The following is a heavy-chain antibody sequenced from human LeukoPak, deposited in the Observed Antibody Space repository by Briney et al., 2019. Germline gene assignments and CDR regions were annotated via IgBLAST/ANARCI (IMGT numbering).Heavy chain of an antibody. D-gene: IGHD2-15*01. Sequence: GASVKVSCKASGFTFTSSAVQWVRQARGQRLEWIGWIVVGSGNTNYAQKFQERVTITRDMSTSTAYMELSSLRSEDTAVYYCARGDVVVVAAMEYAFDIWGQGTMVTVSS. CDR2: IVVGSGNT. J-gene: IGHJ3*02. CDR3: ARGDVVVVAAMEYAFDI. V-gene: IGHV1-58*01. CDR1: GFTFTSSA.